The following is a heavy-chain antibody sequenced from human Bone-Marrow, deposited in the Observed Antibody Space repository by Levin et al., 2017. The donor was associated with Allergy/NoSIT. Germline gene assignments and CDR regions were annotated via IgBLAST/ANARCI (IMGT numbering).Heavy chain of an antibody. V-gene: IGHV4-39*02. J-gene: IGHJ4*02. CDR3: ARAKRYTTSWFPFDY. CDR2: IFYRGTT. Sequence: SETLSLTCTVSGDPINSNSFYWGWVRQPPGKGLEWIGAIFYRGTTYYKSSLKSRVIISADTSKNVFSLRLSSATVADTAVSFCARAKRYTTSWFPFDYWGQGSLVTVSS. CDR1: GDPINSNSFY. D-gene: IGHD6-13*01.